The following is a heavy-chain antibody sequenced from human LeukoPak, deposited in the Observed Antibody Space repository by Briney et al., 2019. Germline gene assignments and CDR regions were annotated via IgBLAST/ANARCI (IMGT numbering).Heavy chain of an antibody. D-gene: IGHD5-18*01. CDR2: ITGGGGST. CDR1: GFTFSSYA. Sequence: PGGSLRLSCAASGFTFSSYAMSWVRQAPEKGLEWVSVITGGGGSTYYADSVKGRFTISRDNSKNTLYLQMNSLRAEDTAVYYCAEVRGYRYDYPFDYWGQGTLVTVSS. CDR3: AEVRGYRYDYPFDY. V-gene: IGHV3-23*01. J-gene: IGHJ4*02.